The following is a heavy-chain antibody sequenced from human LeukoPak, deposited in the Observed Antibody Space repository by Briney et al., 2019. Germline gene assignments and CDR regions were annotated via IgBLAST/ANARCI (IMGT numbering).Heavy chain of an antibody. CDR3: ASDREYYYGSGSFDY. V-gene: IGHV3-7*04. Sequence: GGSLRLSCAASGFTFSSYWMSWVRQAPGKGLGWVANIKQDGSEKYYVDSVKGRFTISRDNAKNSLYLQMNSLRAEDTAVYYCASDREYYYGSGSFDYWGQGTLVTVSS. D-gene: IGHD3-10*01. CDR2: IKQDGSEK. CDR1: GFTFSSYW. J-gene: IGHJ4*02.